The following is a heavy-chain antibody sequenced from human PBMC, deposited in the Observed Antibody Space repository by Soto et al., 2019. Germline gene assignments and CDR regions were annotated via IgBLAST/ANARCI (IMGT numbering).Heavy chain of an antibody. CDR3: ARTARYCSSTSCYIPWFDP. CDR1: GGTFISYA. Sequence: GXSGKVSCKASGGTFISYAISWVRQAPGQGLEWMGGIIPIFGTANYAQNFQGRVTITADESTSTAYMELSSLRSEDTAVYYCARTARYCSSTSCYIPWFDPWGQGTLVTVSS. CDR2: IIPIFGTA. V-gene: IGHV1-69*13. D-gene: IGHD2-2*02. J-gene: IGHJ5*02.